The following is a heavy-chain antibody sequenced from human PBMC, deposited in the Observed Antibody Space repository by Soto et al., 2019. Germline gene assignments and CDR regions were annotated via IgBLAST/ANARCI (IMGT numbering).Heavy chain of an antibody. CDR2: IYYSGST. D-gene: IGHD2-15*01. Sequence: TLSLTCTVSGGSISSSSYYWGWIRQPPGKGLEWIGSIYYSGSTYYNPSLKSRVTISVDTSKNQFSLKLSSVTAADTAVYYCARAGDIVVVVAAEEGLFQHWGQGTLVTVSS. CDR3: ARAGDIVVVVAAEEGLFQH. V-gene: IGHV4-39*01. CDR1: GGSISSSSYY. J-gene: IGHJ1*01.